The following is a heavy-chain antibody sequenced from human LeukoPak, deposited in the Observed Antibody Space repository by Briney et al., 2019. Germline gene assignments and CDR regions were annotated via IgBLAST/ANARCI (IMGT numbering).Heavy chain of an antibody. Sequence: SETLSLTCTVSGGSISSGDYYWSWIRQPPGKGLEWIGCIYYSGNTYYNPSLKSRVTISVDTSKNQFSLKLSSVTAAGTAVYYCAREDGTIVRGVITGGYFQHWGQGTLVTVSS. CDR3: AREDGTIVRGVITGGYFQH. J-gene: IGHJ1*01. D-gene: IGHD3-10*01. CDR2: IYYSGNT. V-gene: IGHV4-30-4*01. CDR1: GGSISSGDYY.